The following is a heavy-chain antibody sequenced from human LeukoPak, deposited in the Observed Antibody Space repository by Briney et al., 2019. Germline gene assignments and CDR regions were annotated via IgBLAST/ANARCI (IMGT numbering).Heavy chain of an antibody. CDR2: ISESGNTI. CDR3: ARVADGKGYPFDY. V-gene: IGHV3-48*03. J-gene: IGHJ4*02. CDR1: GFTFSNYE. D-gene: IGHD5-18*01. Sequence: GGSLRLSCAASGFTFSNYEMSWVRQAPGKGLEWISYISESGNTIYYVDSVKGRFTISRDTPKNSLYLQMNSLRAEDTAVYYCARVADGKGYPFDYWGQGTLVTVSS.